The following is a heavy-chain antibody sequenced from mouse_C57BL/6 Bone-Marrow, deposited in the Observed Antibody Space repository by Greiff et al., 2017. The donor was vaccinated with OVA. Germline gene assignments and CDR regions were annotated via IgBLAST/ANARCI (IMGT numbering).Heavy chain of an antibody. V-gene: IGHV1-64*01. Sequence: QVQLKQPGAELVKPGASVKLSCKASGYTFTSYWMHWVKQRPGQGLEWIGMIHPNSGSTNYNEKFKSKATLTVDKSSSTAYMQLSSLTTEDSAVYYWACRCGGAWFADWGQGTLVTVSA. CDR3: ACRCGGAWFAD. CDR1: GYTFTSYW. J-gene: IGHJ3*01. CDR2: IHPNSGST.